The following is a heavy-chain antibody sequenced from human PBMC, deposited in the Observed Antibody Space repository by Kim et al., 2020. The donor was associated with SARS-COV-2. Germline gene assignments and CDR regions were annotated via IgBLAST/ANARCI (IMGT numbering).Heavy chain of an antibody. V-gene: IGHV3-23*01. Sequence: TYNGDSVKGRVTISSANAKNTVDLQINSLRAEDTAVYHCATDPWVTRYFADWGQGTLVTVSS. CDR3: ATDPWVTRYFAD. D-gene: IGHD2-21*02. J-gene: IGHJ4*02. CDR2: T.